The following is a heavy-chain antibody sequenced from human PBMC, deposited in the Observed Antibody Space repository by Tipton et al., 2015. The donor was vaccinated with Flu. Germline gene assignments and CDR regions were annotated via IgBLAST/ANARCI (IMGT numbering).Heavy chain of an antibody. Sequence: QLVQSGGGVVQPGRSLRLSCAASGFTFESYWMSWVRQTPGKGLEWVANVKQDGGEKHYVDSVKGRFTISRDNARNSLYLQMNSLRADDTAVYYCARAPVAGTLDYWGQGTQVSVSS. J-gene: IGHJ4*02. CDR2: VKQDGGEK. CDR3: ARAPVAGTLDY. V-gene: IGHV3-7*01. CDR1: GFTFESYW. D-gene: IGHD6-19*01.